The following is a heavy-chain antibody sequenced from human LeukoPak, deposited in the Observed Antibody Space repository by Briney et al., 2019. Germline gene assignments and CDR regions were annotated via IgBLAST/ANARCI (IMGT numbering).Heavy chain of an antibody. Sequence: SETLSLTCTVSGGSVSSGGFYWSWIRQPPGKGLEWIGYIYYSGNTNYNLSLKSRVTISVDTSKNQFSLKLSSVTAADTAVYYCARDPWVAARDYGMDVWGQGTTVTVSS. CDR2: IYYSGNT. D-gene: IGHD6-6*01. V-gene: IGHV4-61*08. CDR3: ARDPWVAARDYGMDV. J-gene: IGHJ6*02. CDR1: GGSVSSGGFY.